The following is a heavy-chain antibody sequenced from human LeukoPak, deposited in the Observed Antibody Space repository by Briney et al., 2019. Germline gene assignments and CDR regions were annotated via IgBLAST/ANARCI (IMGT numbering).Heavy chain of an antibody. CDR3: ASGETTMTTVVTFGPDAFDI. J-gene: IGHJ3*02. Sequence: GASVKVSCKASGGTFSSYAISWVRQAPGQGLEWMGRIIPILGIANYAQKFQGRVAITADKSTSTAYMELSSLRSEDTAVYYCASGETTMTTVVTFGPDAFDIWGQGTIVTVSS. D-gene: IGHD4-23*01. CDR2: IIPILGIA. V-gene: IGHV1-69*04. CDR1: GGTFSSYA.